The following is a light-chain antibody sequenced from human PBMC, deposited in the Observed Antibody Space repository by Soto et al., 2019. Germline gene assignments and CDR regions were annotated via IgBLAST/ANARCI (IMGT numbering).Light chain of an antibody. Sequence: EIVMTQSPATLSVSPGERGTLSCRASQSVSSNLAWYQQKPGQAPRLLIYGAYTRAAGVPARFSGSGSGTEFTLTITSLQSEDIALYYCQQYNNWPPITFGQGTRLETK. CDR3: QQYNNWPPIT. J-gene: IGKJ5*01. CDR1: QSVSSN. CDR2: GAY. V-gene: IGKV3-15*01.